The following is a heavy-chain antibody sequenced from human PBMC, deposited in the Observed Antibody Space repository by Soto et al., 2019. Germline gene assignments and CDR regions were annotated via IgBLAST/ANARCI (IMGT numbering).Heavy chain of an antibody. D-gene: IGHD3-16*01. J-gene: IGHJ5*02. CDR1: GGSISSSSYY. CDR2: VYYTGTT. V-gene: IGHV4-39*02. Sequence: SETLSLTCNASGGSISSSSYYWGWIRQPPGKGLEWIGSVYYTGTTYYNPSLKSRVTISVDTSKNHFSLKVTSLTAADTSVYYGARLKGAYFISTYNWFDPWGQGIQVTVSS. CDR3: ARLKGAYFISTYNWFDP.